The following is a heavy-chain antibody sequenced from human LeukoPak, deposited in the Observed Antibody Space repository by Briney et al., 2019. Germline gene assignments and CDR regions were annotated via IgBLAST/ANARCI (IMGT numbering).Heavy chain of an antibody. CDR1: GFTFSDYY. D-gene: IGHD3-22*01. V-gene: IGHV3-23*01. Sequence: GGSLRLSCAASGFTFSDYYMSWIRQAPGKGLEWVSAISGSGGSTYYADSVKGRFTISRDNSKNTLYLQMNSLRAEDTAVYYCAKDHYDSSGYSLPFDYWGQGTLVTVSS. CDR3: AKDHYDSSGYSLPFDY. J-gene: IGHJ4*02. CDR2: ISGSGGST.